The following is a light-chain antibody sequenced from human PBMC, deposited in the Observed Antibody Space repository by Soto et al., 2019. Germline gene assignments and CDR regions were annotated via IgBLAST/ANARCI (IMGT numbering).Light chain of an antibody. Sequence: QSVLTQPASVSGSPGQSITISCTGTSSDVGGYNLVSWYQQHPGKAPKLMIYEVSNRPSGVSNRFSGSKSGNTASLTISGLQAEDEADYYCSSYTSSSNYVFGTGTKLTVL. V-gene: IGLV2-14*01. CDR2: EVS. J-gene: IGLJ1*01. CDR1: SSDVGGYNL. CDR3: SSYTSSSNYV.